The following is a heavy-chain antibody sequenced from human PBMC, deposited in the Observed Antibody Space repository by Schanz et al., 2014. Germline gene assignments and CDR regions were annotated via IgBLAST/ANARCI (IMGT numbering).Heavy chain of an antibody. D-gene: IGHD5-18*01. Sequence: QVQLVDSGGGLVKPGGSLRLSCTASGFPFSDYFMAWIRQAPGKGLEWVAYISSSSSTIHYADSVKGRFTISRDNAKNSLYLQMNGLRAEDTAVYYCARVALPGYSSPRDAFDIWGQGAMVTVSS. CDR3: ARVALPGYSSPRDAFDI. CDR2: ISSSSSTI. CDR1: GFPFSDYF. V-gene: IGHV3-11*04. J-gene: IGHJ3*02.